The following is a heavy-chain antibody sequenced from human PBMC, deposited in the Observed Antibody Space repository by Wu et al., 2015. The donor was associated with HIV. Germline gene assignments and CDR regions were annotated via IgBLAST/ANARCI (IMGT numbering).Heavy chain of an antibody. Sequence: QVQLVQSGAEVKKPGSSVKVSRKASGGTFSSYAISWVRQAPGQGLEWMGRIIPIFGTANYAQKFQGRVTITADESTSTAYMELSSLRSEDTAVYYCARDRATDSRYLYYFDYWGQGTLVTVSS. D-gene: IGHD1-26*01. CDR1: GGTFSSYA. J-gene: IGHJ4*02. CDR3: ARDRATDSRYLYYFDY. CDR2: IIPIFGTA. V-gene: IGHV1-69*18.